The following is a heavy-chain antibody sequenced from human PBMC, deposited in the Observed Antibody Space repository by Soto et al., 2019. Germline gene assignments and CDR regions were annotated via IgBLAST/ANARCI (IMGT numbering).Heavy chain of an antibody. CDR2: ISSSSSTI. Sequence: GGSLRLSCAASGFTFSSYSMNWVRQAPGKGLEWVSYISSSSSTIYYADSVKGRFTISRDNAKNSLYRQMNSLRAEDTAVYYCASAPYKCSGGSCYFSATWGDYWGQGTLVTVSS. J-gene: IGHJ4*02. CDR1: GFTFSSYS. CDR3: ASAPYKCSGGSCYFSATWGDY. D-gene: IGHD2-15*01. V-gene: IGHV3-48*01.